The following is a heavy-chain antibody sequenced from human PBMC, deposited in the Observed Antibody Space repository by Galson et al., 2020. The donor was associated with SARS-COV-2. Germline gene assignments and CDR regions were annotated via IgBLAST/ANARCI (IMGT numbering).Heavy chain of an antibody. D-gene: IGHD2-21*01. CDR1: GDSISTSY. CDR2: ISTSGST. CDR3: ARDVRGDGRCGYFDV. V-gene: IGHV4-4*08. J-gene: IGHJ2*01. Sequence: SEPLTLPCSVPGDSISTSYSSWIPQSPGKGLEWIGFISTSGSTNYNPSLKSRVDIFLHASNQVSLELSSVTAADTAVHYCARDVRGDGRCGYFDVWGRGTLVTVSS.